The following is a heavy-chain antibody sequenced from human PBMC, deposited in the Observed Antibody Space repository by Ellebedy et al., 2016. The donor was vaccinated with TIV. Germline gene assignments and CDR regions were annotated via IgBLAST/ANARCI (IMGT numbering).Heavy chain of an antibody. J-gene: IGHJ4*02. CDR3: ASGITLAGTRGY. V-gene: IGHV3-7*01. D-gene: IGHD6-19*01. CDR1: GFSFSTYW. Sequence: GESLKISCAASGFSFSTYWMSWVRQAPGKGLEWVANINQDGGDKYYVESVKGRFTISRDNAKNSLSLQMISLRAEDTAVYYCASGITLAGTRGYWGQGTLVTVSS. CDR2: INQDGGDK.